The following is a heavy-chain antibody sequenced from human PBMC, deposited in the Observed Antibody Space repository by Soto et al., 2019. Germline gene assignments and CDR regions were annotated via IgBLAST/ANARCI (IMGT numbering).Heavy chain of an antibody. V-gene: IGHV3-30*18. CDR2: ISYDGSNK. CDR3: AKDRLLDYYFDY. Sequence: PGGSLRLSCAASGFTFSSYGMHWVRQAPGKGLEWVAVISYDGSNKYYADSVKGRFTISRDNSKNTLYLQMNSLRAEDTAVYYCAKDRLLDYYFDYWGQGTLVTVSS. J-gene: IGHJ4*02. CDR1: GFTFSSYG. D-gene: IGHD2-2*03.